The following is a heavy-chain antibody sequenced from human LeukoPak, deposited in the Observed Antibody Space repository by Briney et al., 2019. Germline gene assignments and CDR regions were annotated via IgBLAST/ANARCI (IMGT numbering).Heavy chain of an antibody. V-gene: IGHV3-74*01. J-gene: IGHJ5*02. CDR1: GFTFSSYW. CDR2: INSDGSST. Sequence: PGGSLRLSCAASGFTFSSYWMHWVRQAPGKGLVWVSRINSDGSSTSYADSVKGRFTISRDNAKNTLYLQMNSLRAKDTAVYYCARAGGSGSYYIFWFDPWGQGTLVTVSS. CDR3: ARAGGSGSYYIFWFDP. D-gene: IGHD3-10*01.